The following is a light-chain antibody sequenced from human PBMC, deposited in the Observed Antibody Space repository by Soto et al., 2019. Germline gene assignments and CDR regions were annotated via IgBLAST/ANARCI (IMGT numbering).Light chain of an antibody. V-gene: IGKV1-5*01. CDR2: DAS. CDR3: QHHDTYPFT. J-gene: IGKJ4*01. CDR1: QGISRW. Sequence: DIQMTQSPSTLSASVGDRVTITCRASQGISRWLAWYQQKPGKAPELLMYDASTLESAVPSRFSGSGSGTEFTLTISSLQPDDFATYYCQHHDTYPFTFGGGTKVEVK.